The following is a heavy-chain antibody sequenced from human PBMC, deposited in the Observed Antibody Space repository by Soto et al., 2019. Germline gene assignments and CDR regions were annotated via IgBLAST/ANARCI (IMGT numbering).Heavy chain of an antibody. CDR3: VKGAWLDY. J-gene: IGHJ4*02. CDR2: IRGVAGST. V-gene: IGHV3-23*01. Sequence: EVQLLESGGGLVQPGGSLRLSCAASGFTFSTFDMTWVRQAPRKGLEWVSLIRGVAGSTHYPDSVKGRFTSSKNNSNNMLYLEKNSLRADDTAVYLCVKGAWLDYWGQGNMVTVAS. CDR1: GFTFSTFD.